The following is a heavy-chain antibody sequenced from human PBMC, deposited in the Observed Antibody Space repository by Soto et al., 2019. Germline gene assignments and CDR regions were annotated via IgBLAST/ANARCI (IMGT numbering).Heavy chain of an antibody. V-gene: IGHV1-69*02. CDR1: GGTFSSYT. CDR2: IIPILGIA. CDR3: GSPISEEVDY. Sequence: QVQLVQSGAEVKKPGSSVKVSCKASGGTFSSYTISWVRQAPGQGLEWMGRIIPILGIANYAQKFQGRVTITADKSTSTAYMELSRLRAEDTAVYYCGSPISEEVDYWGQGTLVTVSS. J-gene: IGHJ4*02.